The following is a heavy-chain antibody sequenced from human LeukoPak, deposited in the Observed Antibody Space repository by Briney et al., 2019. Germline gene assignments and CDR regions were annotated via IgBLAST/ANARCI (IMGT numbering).Heavy chain of an antibody. J-gene: IGHJ4*02. CDR1: GYTLTELS. V-gene: IGHV1-24*01. D-gene: IGHD5-12*01. CDR2: FDPEDGET. CDR3: ATAAYSGYDWGQDH. Sequence: ASVKVSCKVSGYTLTELSMHWVRQAPGKGLEWMGGFDPEDGETIYAQKFQGRVTMTEDTSTDTAYMELSSLRSEDTAVYYCATAAYSGYDWGQDHWGQGTLVTVSS.